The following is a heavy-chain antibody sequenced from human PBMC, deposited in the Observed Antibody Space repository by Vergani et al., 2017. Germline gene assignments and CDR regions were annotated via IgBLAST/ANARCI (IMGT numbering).Heavy chain of an antibody. CDR3: ATDARAVAGIIWPSDANYFAY. CDR2: ISGSGGST. D-gene: IGHD6-19*01. CDR1: GFTFSSYS. V-gene: IGHV3-23*04. Sequence: EVQLVESGGGLVQPGGSLRLSCAASGFTFSSYSMNWVRQAPGKGLEWVSAISGSGGSTYYADSVKGRFTISRDHSKNTLYLQMNSLRSEDTAVYYCATDARAVAGIIWPSDANYFAYWGQGTLVTVSS. J-gene: IGHJ4*02.